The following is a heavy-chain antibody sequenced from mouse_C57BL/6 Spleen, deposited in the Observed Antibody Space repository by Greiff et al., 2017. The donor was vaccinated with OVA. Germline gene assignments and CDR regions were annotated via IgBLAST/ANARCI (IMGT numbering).Heavy chain of an antibody. CDR1: GFSLTSYG. V-gene: IGHV2-2*01. Sequence: VQLQQSGPGLVQPSQSLSITCTVSGFSLTSYGVHWVRQSPGKGLEWLGVIWSGGSTDYNAAFISRLSISKDNSKSQVFFKMNSLQADDTAIYYCAREEVLRPFAYWGQGTLVTVSA. CDR2: IWSGGST. D-gene: IGHD1-1*01. CDR3: AREEVLRPFAY. J-gene: IGHJ3*01.